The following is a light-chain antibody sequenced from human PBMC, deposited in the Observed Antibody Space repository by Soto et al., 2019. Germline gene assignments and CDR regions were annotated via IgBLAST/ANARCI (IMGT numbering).Light chain of an antibody. Sequence: QSVLTQPPSVSGAPGQRVTISCTGSSSNIGAGYDVHWYQQLPGTAPKLLIYGDSHRPSGVPDRFSGSKSGTSASLAITGLRAEDEADYYCQSYDSSLSGPVVFGGGTKLTVL. J-gene: IGLJ2*01. CDR2: GDS. CDR3: QSYDSSLSGPVV. CDR1: SSNIGAGYD. V-gene: IGLV1-40*01.